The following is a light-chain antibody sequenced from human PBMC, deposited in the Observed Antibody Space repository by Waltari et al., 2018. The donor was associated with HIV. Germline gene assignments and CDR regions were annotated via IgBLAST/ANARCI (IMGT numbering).Light chain of an antibody. CDR3: TSYAGSDSPYV. CDR2: EVN. Sequence: QSGLTQPPSASGPPGKSVTIFCTGPSSEVGGYNHVSRYQQHPDKAPKLIIFEVNKRPYGVPDRFPGSKSINTASLTGSGLQAEDETDYYCTSYAGSDSPYVIGSGTTVTVL. CDR1: SSEVGGYNH. J-gene: IGLJ1*01. V-gene: IGLV2-8*01.